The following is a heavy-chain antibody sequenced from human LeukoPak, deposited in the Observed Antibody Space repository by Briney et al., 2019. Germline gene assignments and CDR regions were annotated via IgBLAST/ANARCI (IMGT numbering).Heavy chain of an antibody. CDR1: GFTFSSYG. CDR3: ARGSDGYKYYFDY. CDR2: IWYDGSNK. Sequence: GRSLRLSCAAFGFTFSSYGMHWVRQAPGKGLEWVAVIWYDGSNKYYADSVKGRFTISRDNSKNTLYLQMNSLRAEDTAVYYCARGSDGYKYYFDYWGQGTLVTVSS. J-gene: IGHJ4*02. V-gene: IGHV3-33*01. D-gene: IGHD5-24*01.